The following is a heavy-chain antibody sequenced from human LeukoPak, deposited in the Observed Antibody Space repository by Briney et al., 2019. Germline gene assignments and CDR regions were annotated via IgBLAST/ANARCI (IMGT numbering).Heavy chain of an antibody. J-gene: IGHJ4*02. Sequence: PSETLSLTCTVSGGSISSSSYYWGWIRQPPGKGLEWIGSIYYSGSTYYNPSLKSRVTISVDTSKNQFSLKLSSVTAADTAVYYCARGGGGSPGFDDYWGQGTLVTVSS. V-gene: IGHV4-39*01. CDR3: ARGGGGSPGFDDY. D-gene: IGHD1-26*01. CDR1: GGSISSSSYY. CDR2: IYYSGST.